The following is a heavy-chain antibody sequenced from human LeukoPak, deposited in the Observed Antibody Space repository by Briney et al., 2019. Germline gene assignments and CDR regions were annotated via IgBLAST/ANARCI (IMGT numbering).Heavy chain of an antibody. CDR2: LYSGGNT. CDR1: GFTVSSNY. CDR3: APSYCSGGSCYPQYFQH. D-gene: IGHD2-15*01. V-gene: IGHV3-66*02. J-gene: IGHJ1*01. Sequence: GGSLRLSCAASGFTVSSNYMSWVRQAPGKGLDWVSLLYSGGNTYYADSAKGRFTISRDNSKNTQYLQMNSLRAEDTAVYYCAPSYCSGGSCYPQYFQHWGQGTLVTVSS.